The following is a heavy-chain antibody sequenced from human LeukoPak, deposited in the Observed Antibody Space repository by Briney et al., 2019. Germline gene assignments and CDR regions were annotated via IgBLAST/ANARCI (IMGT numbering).Heavy chain of an antibody. D-gene: IGHD3-3*01. CDR3: AREPPPQYDFWSGYLANYYYGMDV. CDR1: GYTFTSYG. J-gene: IGHJ6*02. V-gene: IGHV1-18*01. Sequence: ASVKVSCKASGYTFTSYGISWVRQAPGQGLEWMGWISAYNGNTNYAQKLQGRVTMTTDTSTSTAYMELRSLRSDDTAVYYCAREPPPQYDFWSGYLANYYYGMDVWGQGTTVTVSS. CDR2: ISAYNGNT.